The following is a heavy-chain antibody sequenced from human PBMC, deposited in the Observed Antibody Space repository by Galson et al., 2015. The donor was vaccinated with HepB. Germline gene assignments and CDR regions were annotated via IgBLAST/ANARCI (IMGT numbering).Heavy chain of an antibody. D-gene: IGHD6-13*01. J-gene: IGHJ6*02. CDR2: ISYDGSID. V-gene: IGHV3-30*04. CDR1: GFTFSSYP. CDR3: ARGSAAGTWCYGMDV. Sequence: SLRLSCAASGFTFSSYPMHWVRQAPGKGPEWVAVISYDGSIDYYADSVKGRFTISRDNPKNTVYLQMSSLRPEETAVYYCARGSAAGTWCYGMDVWGQGTTVSVSS.